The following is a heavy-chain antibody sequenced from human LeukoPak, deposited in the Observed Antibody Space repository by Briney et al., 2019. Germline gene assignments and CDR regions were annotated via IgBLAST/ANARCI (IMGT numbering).Heavy chain of an antibody. Sequence: GRPLRLSCAASGFTFSSYAMHWVRQAPGKGLEWVAVISYDGSNKYYADSVKGRFTISRDNSKNTLYLQMNSLRAEDTAVYYCARDGEDIVVVPAATSRFDYWGQGTLVTVSS. CDR1: GFTFSSYA. CDR2: ISYDGSNK. D-gene: IGHD2-2*01. CDR3: ARDGEDIVVVPAATSRFDY. J-gene: IGHJ4*02. V-gene: IGHV3-30*04.